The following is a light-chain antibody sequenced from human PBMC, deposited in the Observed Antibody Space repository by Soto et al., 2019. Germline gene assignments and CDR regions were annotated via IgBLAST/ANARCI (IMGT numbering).Light chain of an antibody. CDR2: GAS. CDR3: LRYGDSPPAYT. CDR1: QSVSSRN. V-gene: IGKV3-20*01. J-gene: IGKJ2*01. Sequence: VMTQSPATLSVSPGERATLSCRASQSVSSRNLAWYRQKPGQAPSLLIFGASNRATGIPDRFSGSGSGTDFTLTISRLEPEDCAVYYCLRYGDSPPAYTFGQGTKLEIK.